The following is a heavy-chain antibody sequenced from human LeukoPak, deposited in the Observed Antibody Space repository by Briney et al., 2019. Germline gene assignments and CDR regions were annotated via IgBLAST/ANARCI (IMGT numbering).Heavy chain of an antibody. CDR2: ISGSGGST. D-gene: IGHD3-22*01. Sequence: GGSLRLSCAASGFTFSSYAMSWVRQAPGKGLEWVSAISGSGGSTYYADSVKGRFTFSRDNSKNTLYLQMNSLRAEDTAVYYCAKDLEDSSGYTFDYWGQGTLVTVSS. CDR1: GFTFSSYA. CDR3: AKDLEDSSGYTFDY. J-gene: IGHJ4*02. V-gene: IGHV3-23*01.